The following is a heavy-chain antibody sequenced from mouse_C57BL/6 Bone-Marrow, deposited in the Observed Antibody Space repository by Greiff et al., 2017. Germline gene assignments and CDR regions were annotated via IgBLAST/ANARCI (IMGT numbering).Heavy chain of an antibody. D-gene: IGHD2-12*01. V-gene: IGHV1-64*01. CDR1: GYTFTSYW. J-gene: IGHJ4*01. Sequence: QVQLQQPGAELVKPGASVKLSCKASGYTFTSYWMYWVKQRPGQGLEWIGMIHPNSGSTNYNQKFKSKATLTVDKSSSTAYMQLSSLTSEDSAVYYCATHSYSYASLDYWGQGTSVTVSS. CDR3: ATHSYSYASLDY. CDR2: IHPNSGST.